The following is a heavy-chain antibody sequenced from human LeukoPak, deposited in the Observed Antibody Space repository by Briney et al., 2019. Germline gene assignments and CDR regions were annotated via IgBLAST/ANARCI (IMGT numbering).Heavy chain of an antibody. V-gene: IGHV1-2*02. D-gene: IGHD6-19*01. CDR3: ARLSSGWYDAFDI. Sequence: GASVKVSCKASGYTFTGYYMHWVRQAPGQGLEWMGWINPNSGGTNYAQKFQGRVTMTRDTSISTAYMELSRLRSDDTAVCYCARLSSGWYDAFDIWGQGTMVTVSS. J-gene: IGHJ3*02. CDR2: INPNSGGT. CDR1: GYTFTGYY.